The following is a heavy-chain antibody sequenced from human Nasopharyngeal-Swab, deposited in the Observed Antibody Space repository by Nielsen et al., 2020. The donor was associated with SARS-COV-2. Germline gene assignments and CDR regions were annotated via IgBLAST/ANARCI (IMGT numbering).Heavy chain of an antibody. J-gene: IGHJ6*02. Sequence: GGSLRLSCAASGFTFSSYAMSWVRQAPGKGLEWVSAISGSGGSTYYADPVKGRFTISRDNSKNTLYLQMNSLRAEDTAVYYCAKVRDSNYYYGMDVWGQGTTVTVSS. CDR1: GFTFSSYA. V-gene: IGHV3-23*01. CDR3: AKVRDSNYYYGMDV. CDR2: ISGSGGST.